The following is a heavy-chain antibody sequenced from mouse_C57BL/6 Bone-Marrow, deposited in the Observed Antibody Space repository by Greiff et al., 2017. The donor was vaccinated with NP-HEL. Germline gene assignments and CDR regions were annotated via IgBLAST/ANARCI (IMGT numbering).Heavy chain of an antibody. CDR1: GYTFTSYG. CDR2: ISPRSGNT. D-gene: IGHD1-1*01. J-gene: IGHJ4*01. Sequence: VKLVASGAELARPGASVKLSCKASGYTFTSYGISWVKQRTGQGLEWIGEISPRSGNTYYNEKFKGKATLTANKSSSTASMELRSLTSEDSAVYFCARLLGGIYAMDYWGQGTSVTVSS. CDR3: ARLLGGIYAMDY. V-gene: IGHV1-81*01.